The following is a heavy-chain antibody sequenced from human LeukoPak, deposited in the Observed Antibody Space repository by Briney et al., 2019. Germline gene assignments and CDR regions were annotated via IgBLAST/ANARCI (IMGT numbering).Heavy chain of an antibody. J-gene: IGHJ4*02. V-gene: IGHV3-23*01. CDR2: LSGSGGTT. Sequence: GGSLRLSCAASRFTFDNYAMSWVRQAPGEGLEWVSALSGSGGTTYYADSVKGRFTISRDNSKNTLYLQMNSLRAEDTAVYYCARGIDYWGQGTLVTVSS. CDR1: RFTFDNYA. CDR3: ARGIDY.